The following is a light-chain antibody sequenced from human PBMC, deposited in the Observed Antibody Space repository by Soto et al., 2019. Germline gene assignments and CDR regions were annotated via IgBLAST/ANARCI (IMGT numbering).Light chain of an antibody. CDR3: QQYGCSPRT. CDR2: GAS. V-gene: IGKV3-20*01. CDR1: RGVSANY. Sequence: ENLLTQSPGTLSLSPGEGATLSCRASRGVSANYLAWYQQKPGQAPTLLIYGASIRAAGIPNRFSGSGSGTNFTLTIRGLEPDDFAVYYCQQYGCSPRTFGQGTQVENK. J-gene: IGKJ1*01.